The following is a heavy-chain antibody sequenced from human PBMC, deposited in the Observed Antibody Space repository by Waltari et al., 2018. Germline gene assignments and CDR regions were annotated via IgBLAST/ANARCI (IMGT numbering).Heavy chain of an antibody. CDR2: IIPIFGTA. Sequence: QVQLVQSGAEVKKPGSSVKVSCKASGGTFSSYAISWVRQAPGQGLEWMGGIIPIFGTANYAQKCQGRVTMTEDTSTDTAYMELSSLRSEDTAVYYCATDLASFGAAFDPWGQGTLVTVSS. D-gene: IGHD3-16*01. CDR1: GGTFSSYA. J-gene: IGHJ5*02. CDR3: ATDLASFGAAFDP. V-gene: IGHV1-69*14.